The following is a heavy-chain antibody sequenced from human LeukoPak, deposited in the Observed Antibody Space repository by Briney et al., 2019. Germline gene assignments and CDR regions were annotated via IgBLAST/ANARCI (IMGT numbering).Heavy chain of an antibody. CDR3: AKQPYNYYLDV. CDR2: ISGSGGST. V-gene: IGHV3-23*01. D-gene: IGHD2-2*02. CDR1: GFTFSSYA. Sequence: GGSLRLSCAASGFTFSSYAMSWVRQAPGKGLEWVSAISGSGGSTYYADSVKGRFTISRDNSNYMLFLHMNSLRAEDTAIYYCAKQPYNYYLDVWGKGTTVTVSS. J-gene: IGHJ6*03.